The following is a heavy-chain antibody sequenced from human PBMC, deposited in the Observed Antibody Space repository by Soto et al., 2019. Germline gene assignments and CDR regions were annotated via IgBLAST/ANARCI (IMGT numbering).Heavy chain of an antibody. CDR1: GGSISDGGYY. D-gene: IGHD1-26*01. J-gene: IGHJ4*02. V-gene: IGHV4-31*03. Sequence: SETLSLTCTVSGGSISDGGYYCSWIRQHPGKGLEWIGYIYYTGSTFYNPSLKSRVTISVDTSKNQFSLKLTSVTAADTAVYYCARSIVGANSTQGLRYWGQATLVTVSS. CDR2: IYYTGST. CDR3: ARSIVGANSTQGLRY.